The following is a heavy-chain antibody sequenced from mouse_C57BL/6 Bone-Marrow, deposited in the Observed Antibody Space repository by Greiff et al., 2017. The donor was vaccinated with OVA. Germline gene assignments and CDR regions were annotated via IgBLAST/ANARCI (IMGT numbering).Heavy chain of an antibody. V-gene: IGHV1-7*01. J-gene: IGHJ4*01. Sequence: VQLVESGAELAKPGASVKLSCKASGYTFTSYWMHWVKQRPGQGLEWIGYINPSSGYTKYNQKFKDKATLTADKSSSTAYMQLSNLTYEDSAVYFCARSCYYGDAMDYWGQGTSVTGSS. CDR1: GYTFTSYW. CDR3: ARSCYYGDAMDY. CDR2: INPSSGYT. D-gene: IGHD1-1*01.